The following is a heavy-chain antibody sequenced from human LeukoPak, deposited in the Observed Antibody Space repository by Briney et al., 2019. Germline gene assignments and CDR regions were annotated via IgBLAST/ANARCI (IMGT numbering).Heavy chain of an antibody. CDR2: IHNDGST. J-gene: IGHJ4*01. CDR3: ASLARDY. Sequence: QTGGSLRLSCAASGFIVSNTYMSWVRQAPGKGLEWVSVIHNDGSTYYPDSVKGRFTVSRDNSKTMLFLRMNSLRVEDTAVYFCASLARDYWGQGTLVSVSS. V-gene: IGHV3-53*01. D-gene: IGHD3-3*02. CDR1: GFIVSNTY.